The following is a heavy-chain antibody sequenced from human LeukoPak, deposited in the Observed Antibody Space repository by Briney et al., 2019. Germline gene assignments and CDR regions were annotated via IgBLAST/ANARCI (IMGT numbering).Heavy chain of an antibody. D-gene: IGHD4-17*01. CDR1: GFTLSSYA. Sequence: SGGSLRLSCAASGFTLSSYAMSWVREAPGKGLEWVSAISGSGGSTYYADSVKGRFTISRYNSKNTLYLQMNSVRAEDTAVYYCVSTTVTLDYWGQGTLVTVSS. CDR3: VSTTVTLDY. CDR2: ISGSGGST. J-gene: IGHJ4*02. V-gene: IGHV3-23*01.